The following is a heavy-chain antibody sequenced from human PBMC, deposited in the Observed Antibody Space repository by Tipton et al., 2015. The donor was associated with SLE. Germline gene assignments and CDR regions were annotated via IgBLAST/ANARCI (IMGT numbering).Heavy chain of an antibody. CDR2: IYTSGST. CDR3: AREAYSSGPWDFDY. Sequence: TLSLTCTVSGGSISSHYWSWIRQPPGKGLEWIGYIYTSGSTNYNPSLKSRATISVDTSKNQFSLKLSSVTAADTAVYYCAREAYSSGPWDFDYWGQGTLVTVSS. D-gene: IGHD6-19*01. CDR1: GGSISSHY. J-gene: IGHJ4*02. V-gene: IGHV4-4*08.